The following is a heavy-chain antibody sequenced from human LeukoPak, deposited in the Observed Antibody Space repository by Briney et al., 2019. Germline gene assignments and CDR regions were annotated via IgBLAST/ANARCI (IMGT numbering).Heavy chain of an antibody. Sequence: GGSLRLSCAASGFTFSSYAMSWVRQAPGKGLEWVSAISGSGGSTYYADSVKGRFTISRDNSKNTLYLQMNSLRAEDTAVYYCAKGNLLYYYDSSGYYYYFDYWGQGTLVTVSS. CDR1: GFTFSSYA. CDR3: AKGNLLYYYDSSGYYYYFDY. D-gene: IGHD3-22*01. CDR2: ISGSGGST. V-gene: IGHV3-23*01. J-gene: IGHJ4*02.